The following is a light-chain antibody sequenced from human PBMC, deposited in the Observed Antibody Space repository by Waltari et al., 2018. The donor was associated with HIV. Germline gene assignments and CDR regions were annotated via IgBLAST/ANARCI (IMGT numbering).Light chain of an antibody. CDR2: EVS. CDR3: SSYAGSNDFGV. J-gene: IGLJ2*01. V-gene: IGLV2-8*01. Sequence: QSALPQPPSTSGSPGQSVTIPCTGTSNDVGGYNSVSWYQQHPGKAPKLMIYEVSKRPSGVPDRFSGSKSGNTASLTVSGLQAEDEADYYCSSYAGSNDFGVFGGGTKLTVL. CDR1: SNDVGGYNS.